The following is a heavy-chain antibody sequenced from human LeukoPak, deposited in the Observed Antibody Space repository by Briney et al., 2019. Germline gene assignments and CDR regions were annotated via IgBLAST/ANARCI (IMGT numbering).Heavy chain of an antibody. J-gene: IGHJ4*02. CDR1: GFTFRSHS. Sequence: PGGSLRLSCAASGFTFRSHSMNWVRQAPGKGLEWVAFIRYDGSNKYYADSVKGRFTISRDNSKNTLYLQMNSLRAEDTAVYYCAKDLIWFGELDVVDYWGQGTLVTVSS. D-gene: IGHD3-10*01. V-gene: IGHV3-30*02. CDR3: AKDLIWFGELDVVDY. CDR2: IRYDGSNK.